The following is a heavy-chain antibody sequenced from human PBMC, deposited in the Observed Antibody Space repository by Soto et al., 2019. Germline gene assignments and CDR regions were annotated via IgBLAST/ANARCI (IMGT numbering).Heavy chain of an antibody. CDR1: GGTFSNYT. CDR2: IIPVFGTT. V-gene: IGHV1-69*18. D-gene: IGHD5-12*01. J-gene: IGHJ6*02. CDR3: ARSSPYIVVRKPTGNKDYYGMDV. Sequence: QVQLVQSGAEVKKPGSSVKVFCKASGGTFSNYTISWVRQAPGQGLEWIGRIIPVFGTTDYEQKFQGRVTITADGSTSTAYMKLSSLRSADTAVYYCARSSPYIVVRKPTGNKDYYGMDVWGQGTTVTVSS.